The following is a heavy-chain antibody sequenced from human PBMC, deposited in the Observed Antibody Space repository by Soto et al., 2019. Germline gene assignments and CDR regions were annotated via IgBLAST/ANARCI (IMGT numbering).Heavy chain of an antibody. V-gene: IGHV3-15*01. Sequence: PGGSLRLSCSAPGFTFSNAWMSWVRQAPGRGLEWDGRIKSKTDGGTTDYAAPVKGRFTISRDDSKNTLYLQMNSPKTEDTAVYYCTTSKGVLRYFDWPFQVEYAFDIWGQGTMVTVSS. CDR3: TTSKGVLRYFDWPFQVEYAFDI. J-gene: IGHJ3*02. CDR2: IKSKTDGGTT. CDR1: GFTFSNAW. D-gene: IGHD3-9*01.